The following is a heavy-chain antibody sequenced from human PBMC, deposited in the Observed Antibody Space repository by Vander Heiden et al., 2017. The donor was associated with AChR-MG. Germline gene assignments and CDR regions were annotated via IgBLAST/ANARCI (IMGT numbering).Heavy chain of an antibody. CDR2: VSNDGTNK. V-gene: IGHV3-30-3*01. CDR3: ARDPWPYISSGGYYYCYMDV. J-gene: IGHJ6*03. D-gene: IGHD6-13*01. CDR1: GYSFNSYA. Sequence: QVQLVESGGGVVQPGRSLRLSCAASGYSFNSYAMHRVRQAPGKGLEVVAVVSNDGTNKNYGDSVKGRFTIYRDNSKNTLYLRLDGLRGEDTAVYYCARDPWPYISSGGYYYCYMDVWGEGTTVTVSS.